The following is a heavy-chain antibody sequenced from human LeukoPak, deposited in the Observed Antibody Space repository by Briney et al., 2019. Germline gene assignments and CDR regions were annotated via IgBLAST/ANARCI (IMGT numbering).Heavy chain of an antibody. D-gene: IGHD5-12*01. CDR3: ARESGYAVGDY. Sequence: PGGSLRLSCVASGFTFSSHGMNWVRQAPGKGLEWVSGIIPSGHTTYYADSVKGRFTISRDNSKNTLFLQMNTLRAEDTAVYYCARESGYAVGDYWGQGTLVTVSS. CDR2: IIPSGHTT. J-gene: IGHJ4*02. CDR1: GFTFSSHG. V-gene: IGHV3-23*01.